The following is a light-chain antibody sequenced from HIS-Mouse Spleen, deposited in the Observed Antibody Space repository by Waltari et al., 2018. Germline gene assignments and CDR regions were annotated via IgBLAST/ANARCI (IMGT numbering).Light chain of an antibody. V-gene: IGLV3-25*03. CDR3: QSADSSGTYVV. CDR2: KDS. CDR1: ALPKQY. Sequence: SYELTQPPSVSVSPGQTARITCPGDALPKQYAYWYKQKPGQAPLLVIYKDSERPSGIPERFSGSSSGTTVTLTISGVQAEDEADYYCQSADSSGTYVVFGGGTKLTVL. J-gene: IGLJ2*01.